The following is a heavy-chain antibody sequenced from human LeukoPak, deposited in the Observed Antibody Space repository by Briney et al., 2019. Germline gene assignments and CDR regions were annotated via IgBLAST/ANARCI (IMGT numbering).Heavy chain of an antibody. CDR3: ARSPSYCGGDCYSGYYYYYMGV. V-gene: IGHV3-20*04. Sequence: PGGSLRLSCAASGFTFDDYGMSWVRQAPGKGLEWVSGINWNGGSTGYADSVKGRFTISRDNAKNSLYLQMNSLRAEDTALYYCARSPSYCGGDCYSGYYYYYMGVWGKGTTVTVSS. CDR1: GFTFDDYG. D-gene: IGHD2-21*02. J-gene: IGHJ6*03. CDR2: INWNGGST.